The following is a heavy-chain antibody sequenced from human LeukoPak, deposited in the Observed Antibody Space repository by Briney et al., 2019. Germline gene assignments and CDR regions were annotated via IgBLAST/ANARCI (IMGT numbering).Heavy chain of an antibody. CDR3: ATYGYDSSGYYLSFDY. V-gene: IGHV4-39*01. CDR2: IYYSGST. CDR1: GGSISSSSYY. Sequence: SETLSLTCTVSGGSISSSSYYWGWIRQPPGKGLEWIGSIYYSGSTYYNPSLRSRVTISVDTSKNQFSLKLSSVTAADTAVYYCATYGYDSSGYYLSFDYRGQGTLVTVSS. J-gene: IGHJ4*02. D-gene: IGHD3-22*01.